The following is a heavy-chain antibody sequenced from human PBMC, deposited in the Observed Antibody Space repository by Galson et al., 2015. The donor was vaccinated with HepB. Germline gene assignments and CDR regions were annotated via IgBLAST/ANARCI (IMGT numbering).Heavy chain of an antibody. CDR2: ISARSTYI. CDR3: ARGLTGDYVVDY. Sequence: SLRLSCAASGFTFSGFSMNWVRQAPGKGLEWVSFISARSTYIYYAQSVKDRFTISRDNATSSVFLEMNNLRVDDTAVYYCARGLTGDYVVDYWGQGTVVTVSS. D-gene: IGHD4-17*01. CDR1: GFTFSGFS. J-gene: IGHJ4*02. V-gene: IGHV3-21*06.